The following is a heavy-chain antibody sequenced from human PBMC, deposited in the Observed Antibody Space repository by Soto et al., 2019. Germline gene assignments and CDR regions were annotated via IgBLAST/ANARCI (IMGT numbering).Heavy chain of an antibody. J-gene: IGHJ5*02. V-gene: IGHV4-59*08. CDR1: GGSISSYY. CDR2: IYYTGIT. D-gene: IGHD2-21*02. Sequence: PSETLSLTCTVSGGSISSYYWSWIRQPPGKGLERIGYIYYTGITTYNPSIKSRVTISVDSSKNQFSLNLTSVSAADTAVYYCARHPSDFWFDPWGQGTLVTVSS. CDR3: ARHPSDFWFDP.